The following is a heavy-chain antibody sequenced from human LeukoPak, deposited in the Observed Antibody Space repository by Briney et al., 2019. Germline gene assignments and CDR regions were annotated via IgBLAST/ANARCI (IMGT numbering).Heavy chain of an antibody. Sequence: GGSLRLPCAGSGFTFSSYWMSWVRQAPGKGLEWVADIKQDGSEKYYVDSVKGRFSISRDNAKNSLYLQMNSLRAEDTAVFYCASKGGYDFGAFDIWGQGTMVTVSS. V-gene: IGHV3-7*01. D-gene: IGHD3-3*01. CDR3: ASKGGYDFGAFDI. CDR1: GFTFSSYW. CDR2: IKQDGSEK. J-gene: IGHJ3*02.